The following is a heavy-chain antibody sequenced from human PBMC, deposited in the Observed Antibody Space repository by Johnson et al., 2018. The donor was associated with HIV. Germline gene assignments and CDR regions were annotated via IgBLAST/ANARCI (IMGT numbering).Heavy chain of an antibody. Sequence: QVQLVESGGGLVKPGGSLRLSCAASGFTFNNAWMSWVRQAPGKGLEWVAFIRYDGSNKYYADSVKGRFTISRDNSKNTLYLQMNSLRVEDTAVYYCAKDIRLVSAYYDILSGTSFDAFDIWGQGTMVTVSS. D-gene: IGHD3-9*01. CDR3: AKDIRLVSAYYDILSGTSFDAFDI. CDR2: IRYDGSNK. V-gene: IGHV3-30*02. J-gene: IGHJ3*02. CDR1: GFTFNNAW.